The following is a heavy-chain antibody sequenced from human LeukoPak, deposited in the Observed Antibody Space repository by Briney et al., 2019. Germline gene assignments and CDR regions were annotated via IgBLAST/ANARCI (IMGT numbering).Heavy chain of an antibody. J-gene: IGHJ6*03. CDR1: GFTFSSYG. D-gene: IGHD2-15*01. V-gene: IGHV3-30*02. CDR2: IRYDGSNK. CDR3: AKVVRGYCSGGSCPEPYYYYYYMDV. Sequence: PGGSLRLSCAAPGFTFSSYGMHWVRQAPGKGLEWVAFIRYDGSNKYYADSVKGRFTISRDNSKNTLYLQMNSLRAEDTAVYYCAKVVRGYCSGGSCPEPYYYYYYMDVWGKGTTVTVSS.